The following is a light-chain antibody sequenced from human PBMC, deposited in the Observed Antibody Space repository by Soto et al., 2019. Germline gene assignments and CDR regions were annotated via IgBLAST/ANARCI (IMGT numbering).Light chain of an antibody. J-gene: IGKJ1*01. CDR1: QSVSSS. CDR3: QQRRNWPRT. Sequence: EIVLTQSPATLSLSPGERATLSCRASQSVSSSLAWYQQKPGQAPRLLIYDTSNRATGIPARFSGSGSGTDFTLTISSLEPEDFAVYYCQQRRNWPRTFGQGTKVEIK. CDR2: DTS. V-gene: IGKV3-11*01.